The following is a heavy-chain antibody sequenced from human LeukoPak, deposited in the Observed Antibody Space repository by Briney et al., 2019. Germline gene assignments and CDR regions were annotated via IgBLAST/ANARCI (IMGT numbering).Heavy chain of an antibody. J-gene: IGHJ4*02. CDR3: ALLAVACDFDY. V-gene: IGHV3-48*03. CDR2: IGSSGTTR. Sequence: PGGSLRLSCAVSGFPFSIYEMNWVRQAPGKGLEWVSNIGSSGTTRYYADSVKGRFSISRDNAKNSLYLQMNSLRVEDTGVYYCALLAVACDFDYWGQGALVTVSS. CDR1: GFPFSIYE. D-gene: IGHD6-19*01.